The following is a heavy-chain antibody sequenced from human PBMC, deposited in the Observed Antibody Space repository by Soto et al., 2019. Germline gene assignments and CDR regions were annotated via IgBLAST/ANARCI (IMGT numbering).Heavy chain of an antibody. Sequence: SETLSLTCTVAGGSISSRSYYWGWIRQPPGKGLEWIGSIYYSGSTYYNPSLKSRVTISVDTSKNQFSLKLSSVTAADTAVYYCARTARANWGAFDIWGQGTMVT. J-gene: IGHJ3*02. V-gene: IGHV4-39*01. CDR2: IYYSGST. D-gene: IGHD7-27*01. CDR3: ARTARANWGAFDI. CDR1: GGSISSRSYY.